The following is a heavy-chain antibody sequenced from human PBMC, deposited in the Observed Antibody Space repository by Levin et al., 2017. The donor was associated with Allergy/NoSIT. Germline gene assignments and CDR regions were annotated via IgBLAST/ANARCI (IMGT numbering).Heavy chain of an antibody. V-gene: IGHV3-33*01. J-gene: IGHJ4*02. Sequence: GGSLRLSCAASGFTFSSYGMHWVRQAPGKGLEWVAVIWYDGSNKYYADSVKGRFTISRDNSKNTLYLQMNSLRAEDTAVYYCARPGGPPNSINVYFDYWGQGTLVTVSS. CDR2: IWYDGSNK. CDR3: ARPGGPPNSINVYFDY. CDR1: GFTFSSYG. D-gene: IGHD4-23*01.